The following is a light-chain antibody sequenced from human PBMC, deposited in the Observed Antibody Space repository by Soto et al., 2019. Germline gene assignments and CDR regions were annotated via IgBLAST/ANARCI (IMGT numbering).Light chain of an antibody. Sequence: DIVMTQSPDSLAVSLGERATINCKSSQSVLYSSTNKNYLAWYQQKPGQPPKLLIYWASTRESGVPDRFSGSGSGTDFTLTISSLKAEDVAVYYCQQYYSTPQTFGQGTKVEIK. CDR3: QQYYSTPQT. J-gene: IGKJ1*01. CDR2: WAS. CDR1: QSVLYSSTNKNY. V-gene: IGKV4-1*01.